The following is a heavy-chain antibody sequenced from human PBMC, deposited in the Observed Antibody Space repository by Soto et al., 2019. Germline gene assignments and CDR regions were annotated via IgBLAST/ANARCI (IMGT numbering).Heavy chain of an antibody. V-gene: IGHV3-53*01. D-gene: IGHD3-9*01. CDR1: GFTVSSNY. Sequence: GGSLRLSCAASGFTVSSNYMSWVRQAPGKGLEWVSVIYSGGSTYYADSVKGRFTISRDNSKNTLYLQMNSLRAEDTAVYYCARGLVSVLTGYVDYCGQGTLVTVSS. CDR3: ARGLVSVLTGYVDY. J-gene: IGHJ4*02. CDR2: IYSGGST.